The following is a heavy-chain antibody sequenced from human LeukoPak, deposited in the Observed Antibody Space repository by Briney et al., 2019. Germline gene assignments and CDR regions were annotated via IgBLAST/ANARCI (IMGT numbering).Heavy chain of an antibody. J-gene: IGHJ4*02. CDR2: IVGSNGKT. Sequence: GGSLRLSCAASGFTFSTYTMHWVHQAPGKGLDWVSGIVGSNGKTYYAGSVKGRFTISRDNSKNTLYLQMNSLRAEDTAVYFCAKDYRPDGYNDLDYWGQGTQVTVSS. D-gene: IGHD5-24*01. CDR3: AKDYRPDGYNDLDY. CDR1: GFTFSTYT. V-gene: IGHV3-23*01.